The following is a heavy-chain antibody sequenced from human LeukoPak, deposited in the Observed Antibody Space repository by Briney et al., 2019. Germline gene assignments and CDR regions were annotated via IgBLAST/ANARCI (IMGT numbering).Heavy chain of an antibody. CDR1: GFTFSNYP. D-gene: IGHD5-18*01. CDR2: ISRSGGPI. Sequence: GGSLRLSCAASGFTFSNYPMNWVRQVPGKGLEWVSYISRSGGPIYYGDSVRGRFTISRDNAKNSLYLQMSSLRAEDTAVYYCARVRYNSGYIFDYWGQGTLVTVSS. J-gene: IGHJ4*02. V-gene: IGHV3-48*03. CDR3: ARVRYNSGYIFDY.